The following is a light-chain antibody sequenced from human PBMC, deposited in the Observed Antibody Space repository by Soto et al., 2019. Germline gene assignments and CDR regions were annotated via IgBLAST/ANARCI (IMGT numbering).Light chain of an antibody. CDR2: DAS. J-gene: IGKJ1*01. CDR1: QSISSW. V-gene: IGKV1-5*01. Sequence: DIPMTQSPSTLSASVGDRVTITCRASQSISSWLAWYQQKPGKAPKLLIYDASSLDSGVPSGFSGSGSGTEFPLTISSLQPDDFATYYCQQYNSYSKTFGQGTRVEIK. CDR3: QQYNSYSKT.